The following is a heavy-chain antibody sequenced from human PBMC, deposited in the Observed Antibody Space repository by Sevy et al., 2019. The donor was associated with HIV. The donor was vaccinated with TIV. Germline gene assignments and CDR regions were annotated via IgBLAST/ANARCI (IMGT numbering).Heavy chain of an antibody. V-gene: IGHV3-30*02. CDR3: AKENSPGGSGSHDAFDI. CDR2: IRYDGSNK. D-gene: IGHD3-16*01. Sequence: GGCLRLSCAASGFTFSSYGMHWVRQAPGKGLEWVAFIRYDGSNKYYADSVKGRFTISRDNSKNTLYLQMNSLRAEDTAVYYCAKENSPGGSGSHDAFDIWGQGTMVTVSS. CDR1: GFTFSSYG. J-gene: IGHJ3*02.